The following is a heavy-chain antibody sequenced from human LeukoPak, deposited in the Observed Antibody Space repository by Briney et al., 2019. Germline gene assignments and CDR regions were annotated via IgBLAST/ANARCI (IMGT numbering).Heavy chain of an antibody. CDR2: ISWNSGSI. CDR1: GFTFDDYA. D-gene: IGHD3-16*01. Sequence: PGRSLRLSCAASGFTFDDYAMHWVRQAPGKGLEWVSGISWNSGSIDYADSVKGRFTISRDNAKNSLYLQMNSLRAEDTALYYCATAAGLRLGESRHWGQGTLVTVSS. V-gene: IGHV3-9*01. J-gene: IGHJ4*02. CDR3: ATAAGLRLGESRH.